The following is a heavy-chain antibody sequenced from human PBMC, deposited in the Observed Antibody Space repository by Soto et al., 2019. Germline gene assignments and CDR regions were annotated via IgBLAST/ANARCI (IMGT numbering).Heavy chain of an antibody. CDR2: INPSGGST. D-gene: IGHD6-19*01. J-gene: IGHJ4*02. CDR1: GYTFTNYH. V-gene: IGHV1-46*01. CDR3: ASSSGWYAAKDH. Sequence: QVQLMQSGAEVKKPGASVKVSCKASGYTFTNYHMHWVRQVPGQGLEWMGIINPSGGSTSYTQKCQGRXTMHRXXSTRTAYWELGSLTPEDTAVYYCASSSGWYAAKDHWGQGTLVIVSS.